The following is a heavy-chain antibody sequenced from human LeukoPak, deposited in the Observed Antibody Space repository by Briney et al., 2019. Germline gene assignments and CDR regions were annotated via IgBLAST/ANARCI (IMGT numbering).Heavy chain of an antibody. CDR2: ISSSDSYI. Sequence: GGSLRLSCAGSGFTFSNYNMNWVRQAPGKGLEWISSISSSDSYIYYADSVKGRFTISRDNSKNTLYLQMGSLRAEDMAVYYCARNALWFGELVEYYYMDVWGKGTTVTISS. J-gene: IGHJ6*03. D-gene: IGHD3-10*01. CDR1: GFTFSNYN. CDR3: ARNALWFGELVEYYYMDV. V-gene: IGHV3-21*01.